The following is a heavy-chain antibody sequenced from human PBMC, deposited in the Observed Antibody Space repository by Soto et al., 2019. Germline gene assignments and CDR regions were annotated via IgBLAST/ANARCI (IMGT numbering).Heavy chain of an antibody. J-gene: IGHJ5*02. V-gene: IGHV3-9*01. Sequence: EVQLVESGGGLVQPGRSLRLSCAASGFTFDDYAMHWVRQAPGKGLEWVSGITWNSGTIGYGDSVKGRFTISRDNAENFLYLQMNSLRAEDTAVYYCARDLPESSGYYYASWGQGTLVTVSS. D-gene: IGHD3-22*01. CDR2: ITWNSGTI. CDR1: GFTFDDYA. CDR3: ARDLPESSGYYYAS.